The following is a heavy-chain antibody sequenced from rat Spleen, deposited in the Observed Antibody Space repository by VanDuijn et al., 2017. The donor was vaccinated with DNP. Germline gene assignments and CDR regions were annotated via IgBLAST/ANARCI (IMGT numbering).Heavy chain of an antibody. Sequence: QVQLTESGPGLVQPSETLSLTCTVSGFSLTGYSVYWVRQPSGTGLEWMGRVRYNGDTSYNSALKSRLSISRDTSKNQLFLKMNSLQTDDTGTYYCTRGGPTLYYFDYWGQGVMVTVSS. J-gene: IGHJ2*01. CDR3: TRGGPTLYYFDY. D-gene: IGHD1-10*01. CDR2: VRYNGDT. CDR1: GFSLTGYS. V-gene: IGHV2-8*01.